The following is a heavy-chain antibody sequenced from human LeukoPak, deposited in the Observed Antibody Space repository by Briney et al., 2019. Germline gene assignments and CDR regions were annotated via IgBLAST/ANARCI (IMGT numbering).Heavy chain of an antibody. CDR3: ARVPVSDYSSSWYRYFDY. V-gene: IGHV7-4-1*02. D-gene: IGHD6-13*01. CDR1: GYTFSNYA. J-gene: IGHJ4*02. Sequence: ASVKVSCKASGYTFSNYAMNWVRRAPGQGLEWMGWINTNTGNPTYAQGFTGRFVFSLDTSVSTAYLQISSLKAEDTAIYYCARVPVSDYSSSWYRYFDYWGQGTLVTVSS. CDR2: INTNTGNP.